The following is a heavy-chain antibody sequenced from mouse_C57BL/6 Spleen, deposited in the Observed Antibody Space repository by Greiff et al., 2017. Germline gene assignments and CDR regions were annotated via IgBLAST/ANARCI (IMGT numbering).Heavy chain of an antibody. CDR1: GFNIKNTY. Sequence: VQLQQSVAELVRPGASVKLSCTASGFNIKNTYMHWVKQRPEQGLEWIGRIDPANGNTKYAPKFQGKATITADTSSNTAYLQLSSLASEDAAIYYCAVPIYYDYDDYAMDYWGPGTSVTVSS. J-gene: IGHJ4*01. CDR2: IDPANGNT. D-gene: IGHD2-4*01. V-gene: IGHV14-3*01. CDR3: AVPIYYDYDDYAMDY.